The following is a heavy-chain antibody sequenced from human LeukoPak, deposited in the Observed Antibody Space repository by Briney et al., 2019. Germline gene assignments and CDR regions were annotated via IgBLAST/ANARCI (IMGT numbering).Heavy chain of an antibody. D-gene: IGHD1-14*01. CDR2: ISAYNGNT. Sequence: ASVKVSCKASGYTFTSYGISWVRQAPGQGLEWMGWISAYNGNTNYAQKLQGRVTMTTDTSTSTAYMELRSLRSDDTAVYYCARDSPKTDSDPTGGYNWFDPWGQGTLVTVSS. V-gene: IGHV1-18*01. J-gene: IGHJ5*02. CDR3: ARDSPKTDSDPTGGYNWFDP. CDR1: GYTFTSYG.